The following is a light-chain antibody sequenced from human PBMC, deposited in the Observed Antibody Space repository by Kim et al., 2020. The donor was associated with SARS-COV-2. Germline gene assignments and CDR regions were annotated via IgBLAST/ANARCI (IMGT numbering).Light chain of an antibody. CDR1: QSITNY. CDR3: QQSYTTPRT. Sequence: AYVGDRVTITCRASQSITNYLNWYQQKPGKAPKLLMYAASSLQSGVPSRFSGSGSGTDFTLTISSLQPEDFATYYCQQSYTTPRTFGQGTKLEI. CDR2: AAS. J-gene: IGKJ2*01. V-gene: IGKV1-39*01.